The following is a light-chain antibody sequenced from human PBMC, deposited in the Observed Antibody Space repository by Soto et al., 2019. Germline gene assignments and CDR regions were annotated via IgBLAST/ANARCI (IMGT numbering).Light chain of an antibody. CDR3: RSYTSTSTLI. CDR1: SSDVGAYDY. CDR2: DVN. V-gene: IGLV2-14*01. J-gene: IGLJ2*01. Sequence: QSVLTQPASVSGSPGQSITISCTGTSSDVGAYDYVSWYQQHPGKAPKLIIYDVNNRPSGVSNRFSASKSGNTASLTISGLQAEDEADYHCRSYTSTSTLIFGGGTKLTVL.